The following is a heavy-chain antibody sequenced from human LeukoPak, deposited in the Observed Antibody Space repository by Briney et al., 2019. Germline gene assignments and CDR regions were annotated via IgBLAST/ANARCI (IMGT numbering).Heavy chain of an antibody. CDR1: GGSISSSSYY. Sequence: SETLSLTCTVSGGSISSSSYYWGWIRQPPGKGLEWIGSIYYSGSTYYNPSLKSRVTISVDTSKNQFSLKLSSVTAADTAVYYCARFSIAAAGTRAYYFDYWGQGTLVTASS. V-gene: IGHV4-39*07. CDR2: IYYSGST. J-gene: IGHJ4*02. D-gene: IGHD6-13*01. CDR3: ARFSIAAAGTRAYYFDY.